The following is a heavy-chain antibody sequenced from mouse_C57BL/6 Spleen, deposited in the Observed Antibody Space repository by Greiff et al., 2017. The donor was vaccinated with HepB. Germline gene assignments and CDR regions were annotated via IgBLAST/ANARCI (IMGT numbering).Heavy chain of an antibody. CDR1: GYTFTDYN. Sequence: EVQLQQSGPELVKPGASVKIPCKASGYTFTDYNMDWVQQTPGKSLEWIGTINPNNGGTIYNQKFKGKATFTVDNSSSTAYMELRSLTSEDTAVDYCARRADYGEDVDDWGQGTTVTVSS. CDR2: INPNNGGT. J-gene: IGHJ4*01. V-gene: IGHV1-18*01. CDR3: ARRADYGEDVDD. D-gene: IGHD2-4*01.